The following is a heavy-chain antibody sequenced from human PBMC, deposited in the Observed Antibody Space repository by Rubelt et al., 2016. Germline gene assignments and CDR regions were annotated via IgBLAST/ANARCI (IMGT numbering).Heavy chain of an antibody. CDR2: ISAYNDNT. CDR3: ARRDGYNWDDAFDI. Sequence: QVQLVQSGAEVKKPGASVKVSCKASGYTFTSYGISWVRQAPGQGLEWMGWISAYNDNTNYAQKLQGRVPRTTDTPTSTAYMELRSLRSDDTAGDDCARRDGYNWDDAFDIWGQGTMVTVSS. V-gene: IGHV1-18*01. D-gene: IGHD5-24*01. J-gene: IGHJ3*02. CDR1: GYTFTSYG.